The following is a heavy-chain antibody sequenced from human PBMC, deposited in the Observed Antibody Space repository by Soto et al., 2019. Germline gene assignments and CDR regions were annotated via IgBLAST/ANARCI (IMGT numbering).Heavy chain of an antibody. J-gene: IGHJ4*02. CDR2: MNPNSGST. Sequence: QVQLVQSGAEVKKPGASVKVSCKASGYTFTSLDINWVQQATGQGLEWMGCMNPNSGSTGSAQKFQGRVAMTRDTSIKTAYMELSSLRSDDTAVYYCARGRGYSDGIDYWGQGTLVTVSS. CDR1: GYTFTSLD. V-gene: IGHV1-8*01. CDR3: ARGRGYSDGIDY. D-gene: IGHD2-15*01.